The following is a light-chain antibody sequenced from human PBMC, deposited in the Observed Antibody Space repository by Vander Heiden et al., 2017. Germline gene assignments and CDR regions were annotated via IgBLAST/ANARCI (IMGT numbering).Light chain of an antibody. CDR1: QSISSW. CDR3: LQYNSYSFT. Sequence: DIQMTQPPSTLSASVGDRVTITCRASQSISSWLAWYQQKPGKAPKLLIYKASSLESGVPSRFSGSGSGTEFTHTISSLQPDDFATYYCLQYNSYSFTFGHGTKVDIK. V-gene: IGKV1-5*03. CDR2: KAS. J-gene: IGKJ3*01.